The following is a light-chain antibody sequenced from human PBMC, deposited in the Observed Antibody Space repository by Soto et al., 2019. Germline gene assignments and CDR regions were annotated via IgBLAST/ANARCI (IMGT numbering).Light chain of an antibody. V-gene: IGKV2-30*02. CDR1: QSLVHSNGDTF. CDR2: QVS. J-gene: IGKJ2*01. Sequence: DVVMTQSPLSLPVTLGQPASISCRSSQSLVHSNGDTFLSWFQQRPGQSPRRLIYQVSNRDSGVPDRFSGSGSGTDFTLTISRVEAEDVAIYYCMQGTHWPYTFGQGTKLEI. CDR3: MQGTHWPYT.